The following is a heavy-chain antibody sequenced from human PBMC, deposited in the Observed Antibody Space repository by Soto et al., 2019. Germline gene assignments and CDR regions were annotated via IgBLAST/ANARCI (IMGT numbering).Heavy chain of an antibody. CDR3: AKDRVLGLLLFGELIRRYYYGMDV. CDR2: ISYDGSNK. D-gene: IGHD3-10*01. V-gene: IGHV3-30*18. CDR1: GFTFRSYG. Sequence: PGRPMRLSCAASGFTFRSYGMHWVRQDTGKGLEWVAVISYDGSNKYYADSVKGRFTISRDNSKNTLYLQMNSLRAEDTAVYYCAKDRVLGLLLFGELIRRYYYGMDVWGQGTTVTVSS. J-gene: IGHJ6*02.